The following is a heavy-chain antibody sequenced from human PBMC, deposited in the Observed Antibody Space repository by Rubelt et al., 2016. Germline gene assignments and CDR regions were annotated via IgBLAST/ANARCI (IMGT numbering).Heavy chain of an antibody. D-gene: IGHD3-3*01. Sequence: LQVVESGGGLVKPGGSLRLSCAASGFTFSDSYMTWIRQAPGKGLEWVSYISTTINHANYAGSVKGRFAISRDNARNSLYRQMNSLRADDTAVYYGARAPWRADFRGQGTLVTVSS. J-gene: IGHJ4*02. CDR2: ISTTINHA. CDR3: ARAPWRADF. V-gene: IGHV3-11*06. CDR1: GFTFSDSY.